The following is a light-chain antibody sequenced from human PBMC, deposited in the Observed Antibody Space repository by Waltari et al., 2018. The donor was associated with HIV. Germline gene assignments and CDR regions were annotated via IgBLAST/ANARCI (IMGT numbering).Light chain of an antibody. CDR2: EVT. V-gene: IGLV2-23*02. Sequence: QSALTQPASVSGSPAQPITISCTGTCSNVWSDDLVSWYQQHTGATPKLIIYEVTKRPSGVSNRFSGSKSGNTASLTISGLQAEDEADYYCCSCPRSGIRYVFGTGTKVTVL. CDR3: CSCPRSGIRYV. CDR1: CSNVWSDDL. J-gene: IGLJ1*01.